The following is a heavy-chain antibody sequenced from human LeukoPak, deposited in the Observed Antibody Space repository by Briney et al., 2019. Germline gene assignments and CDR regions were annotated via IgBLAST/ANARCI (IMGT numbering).Heavy chain of an antibody. V-gene: IGHV1-2*02. D-gene: IGHD3-22*01. J-gene: IGHJ4*02. CDR3: ARGRGLTMIVVGDY. CDR2: INPNSGGT. Sequence: ASVKVSCKASGYTFTGYYMHWVRQAPGQALEWMGLINPNSGGTNYAQKFQGRVTMTRDTSISTAYMELSRLRSDDTAVYYCARGRGLTMIVVGDYWGQGTLVTVSS. CDR1: GYTFTGYY.